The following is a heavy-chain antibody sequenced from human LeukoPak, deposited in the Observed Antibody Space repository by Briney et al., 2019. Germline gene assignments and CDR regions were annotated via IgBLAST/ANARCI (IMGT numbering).Heavy chain of an antibody. Sequence: PSETLSLTFSVSIGSISSSKWWSWVRQSPVKGLEWIGEIYLYGTTNYSPSFTSRVTMSVDRSRNQFSLKLTSVTAADTAVYYCARQKWEQQGRDYYFNGLDVWGPGTTVIVSS. D-gene: IGHD1/OR15-1a*01. J-gene: IGHJ6*02. CDR2: IYLYGTT. CDR1: IGSISSSKW. V-gene: IGHV4-4*02. CDR3: ARQKWEQQGRDYYFNGLDV.